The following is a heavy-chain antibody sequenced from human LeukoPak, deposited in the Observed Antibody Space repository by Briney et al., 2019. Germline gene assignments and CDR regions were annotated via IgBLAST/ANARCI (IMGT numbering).Heavy chain of an antibody. V-gene: IGHV4-39*07. Sequence: SETLSLTCSVSGDSISGSSYYWGWIRQPPGKGLEWIGTIYYSGSTYYNPSLKSRVTISVDTSKNHFSLKLSSVTAADTAVYYCAREMEDKSFSFGELRKNYYYYMDVWGKGTTVTVSS. J-gene: IGHJ6*03. CDR2: IYYSGST. CDR3: AREMEDKSFSFGELRKNYYYYMDV. D-gene: IGHD3-10*01. CDR1: GDSISGSSYY.